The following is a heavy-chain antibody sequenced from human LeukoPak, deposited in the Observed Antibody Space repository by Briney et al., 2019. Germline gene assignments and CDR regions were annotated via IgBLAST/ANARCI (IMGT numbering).Heavy chain of an antibody. CDR1: GYTSTGFY. V-gene: IGHV1-2*02. Sequence: ASVKGSCKASGYTSTGFYMHWVGQAPGQGFEWMGWINPNTGGTNYAQKFQGRGTMTRDTPIRTDYMEMSGLTSDDTAIYYCASYPRYSSSPPFDYWGQGTLVTVSS. J-gene: IGHJ4*02. CDR3: ASYPRYSSSPPFDY. CDR2: INPNTGGT. D-gene: IGHD6-6*01.